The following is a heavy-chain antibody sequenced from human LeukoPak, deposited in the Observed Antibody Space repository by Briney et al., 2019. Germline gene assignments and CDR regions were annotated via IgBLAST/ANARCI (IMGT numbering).Heavy chain of an antibody. CDR3: ARLSQSTSWYDDY. J-gene: IGHJ4*02. Sequence: PLETLSLTCSVSGGSISSYYWCWIRQPAGKGLEWIGRIHSYEGFNYNPSLRSRVTMSVDTSKNQFSLKLSSVTAADTAVYYCARLSQSTSWYDDYWGQGTLVTVSS. D-gene: IGHD6-13*01. V-gene: IGHV4-4*07. CDR2: IHSYEGF. CDR1: GGSISSYY.